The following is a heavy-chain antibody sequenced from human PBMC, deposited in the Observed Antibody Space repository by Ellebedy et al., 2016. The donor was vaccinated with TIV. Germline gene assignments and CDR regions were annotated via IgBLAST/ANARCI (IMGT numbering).Heavy chain of an antibody. V-gene: IGHV5-51*01. CDR2: IYPGDSDT. CDR1: GYSFTSYR. CDR3: ARPRRIAVAGNKDWYFDL. D-gene: IGHD6-19*01. J-gene: IGHJ2*01. Sequence: GESLKISCKGSGYSFTSYRIGWVRQMPGKGLGLMRIIYPGDSDTRYSPSFQGQVTISADKSISTAYLQWSSLKASDTAMYYCARPRRIAVAGNKDWYFDLWGRGTLVTVSS.